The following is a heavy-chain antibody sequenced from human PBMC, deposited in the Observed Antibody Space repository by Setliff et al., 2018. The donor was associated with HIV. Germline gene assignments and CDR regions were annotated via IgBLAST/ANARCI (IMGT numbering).Heavy chain of an antibody. CDR2: INHSEST. J-gene: IGHJ6*03. CDR3: ARVRIAVAGRYYHYYMDV. Sequence: SETLSLTCAVYGGSFSGYYWSWIRQSPGKGLEWIGEINHSESTNYNPSLKSRVTISVDTSKNQFSLKLSSVTAADTAVYYCARVRIAVAGRYYHYYMDVWGKGTTVTVSS. CDR1: GGSFSGYY. V-gene: IGHV4-34*01. D-gene: IGHD6-19*01.